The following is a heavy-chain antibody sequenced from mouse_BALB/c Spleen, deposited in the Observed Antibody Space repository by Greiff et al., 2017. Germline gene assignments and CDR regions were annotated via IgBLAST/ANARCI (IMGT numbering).Heavy chain of an antibody. CDR2: INPGSGGT. V-gene: IGHV1-54*01. Sequence: VKLQESGAELVRPGTSVKVSCKASGYAFTNYLIEWVKQRPGQGLEWIGVINPGSGGTNYNEKFKGKATLTADKSSSTAYMQLSSLTSDDSAVYFCARPGYYDYDPFAYWGQGTLGTVSA. J-gene: IGHJ3*01. CDR1: GYAFTNYL. D-gene: IGHD2-4*01. CDR3: ARPGYYDYDPFAY.